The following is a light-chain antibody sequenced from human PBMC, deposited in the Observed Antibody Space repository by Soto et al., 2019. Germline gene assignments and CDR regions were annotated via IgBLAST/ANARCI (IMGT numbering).Light chain of an antibody. CDR3: HQFNSYPPLT. CDR1: QGISSA. V-gene: IGKV1-13*02. Sequence: AIQLTQSPSSLSASVGDRVTITCRASQGISSALAWYQQKPGKAPKLLIYDASSLESGVPSRFSGSGSGTDFTLTISSLQPEDFATYYCHQFNSYPPLTFGGGTKV. CDR2: DAS. J-gene: IGKJ4*01.